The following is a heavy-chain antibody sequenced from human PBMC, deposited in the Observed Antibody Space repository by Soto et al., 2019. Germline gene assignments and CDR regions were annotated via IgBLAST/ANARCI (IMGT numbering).Heavy chain of an antibody. D-gene: IGHD5-18*01. Sequence: PGGSLRLSCAASGFTFSSYGMHWVRQAPGKGLEWVAVIWYDGSNKYYADSVKGRFTISRDNSKSTLYLQMNSLRAEDTAVYYCARDGSGYSTWEGYWGQGTLVTVSS. CDR2: IWYDGSNK. J-gene: IGHJ4*02. V-gene: IGHV3-33*01. CDR1: GFTFSSYG. CDR3: ARDGSGYSTWEGY.